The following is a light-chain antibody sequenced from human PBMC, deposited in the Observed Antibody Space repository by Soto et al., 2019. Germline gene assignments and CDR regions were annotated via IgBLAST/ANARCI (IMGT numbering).Light chain of an antibody. CDR1: LGISNY. Sequence: DIQLTQSPSSLSASVGDRVTITCRASLGISNYLAWYQQIPGKVPKLLIYAASTLQSGVPSRFSGSGSGTYFTLTISSLQPEDAATYYCQKYNSASALTFGGGTKVEIK. V-gene: IGKV1-27*01. CDR2: AAS. CDR3: QKYNSASALT. J-gene: IGKJ4*01.